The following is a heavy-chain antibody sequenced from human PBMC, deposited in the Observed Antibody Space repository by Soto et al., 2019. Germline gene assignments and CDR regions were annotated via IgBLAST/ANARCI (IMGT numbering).Heavy chain of an antibody. CDR2: ISGSGGST. V-gene: IGHV3-23*01. CDR1: GFTFSNYA. Sequence: GGSLRLSCAASGFTFSNYAMHWVRQAPGKGPEWVSAISGSGGSTYYADSVKGRFTISRDNSKNTLYLQMNSLRAEDTAVYYCAKGIFIAVAGPDYYYYGMDVWGQGTTVTVSS. CDR3: AKGIFIAVAGPDYYYYGMDV. J-gene: IGHJ6*02. D-gene: IGHD6-19*01.